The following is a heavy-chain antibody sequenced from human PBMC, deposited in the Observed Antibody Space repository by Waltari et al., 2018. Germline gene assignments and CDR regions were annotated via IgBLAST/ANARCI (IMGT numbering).Heavy chain of an antibody. D-gene: IGHD4-17*01. CDR2: IYYSGST. J-gene: IGHJ4*02. CDR1: GGSISSHY. CDR3: ARGSRTVADY. V-gene: IGHV4-59*11. Sequence: QVQLQESGPGLVKPSDTLSLTCTVSGGSISSHYWSWIRQPPGKGLEWIGYIYYSGSTNYNPSLKSRVTISVDTSKNQFSLKLSSVTAADTAVYYCARGSRTVADYWGQGTLVTVSS.